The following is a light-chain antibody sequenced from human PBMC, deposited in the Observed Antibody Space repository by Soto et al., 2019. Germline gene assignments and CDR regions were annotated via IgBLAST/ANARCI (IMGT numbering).Light chain of an antibody. CDR2: DAS. J-gene: IGKJ4*01. V-gene: IGKV3-11*01. CDR3: QQRSNWPSLT. CDR1: QSVGSY. Sequence: IVLRQSPATLSLSPGERATLYCRASQSVGSYLAWYQHKPGQAPRLLISDASNRATGIPARFSGSGSETDFTLTISSLEPEDSAVYYCQQRSNWPSLTFGGGTKVDIK.